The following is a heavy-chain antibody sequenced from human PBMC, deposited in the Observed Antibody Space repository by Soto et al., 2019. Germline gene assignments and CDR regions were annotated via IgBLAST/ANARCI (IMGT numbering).Heavy chain of an antibody. Sequence: SETLSLTCAVSGGSISSSNWWSWVRQPPGKGLEWIGEIYHGGSTNYNPSLKSRVTISVDKSKNQFSLKPSSVTAADTAVYYCARDPVSSSKSYYYYYYGMDVWGQGTTVTVSS. CDR1: GGSISSSNW. V-gene: IGHV4-4*02. J-gene: IGHJ6*02. D-gene: IGHD6-6*01. CDR2: IYHGGST. CDR3: ARDPVSSSKSYYYYYYGMDV.